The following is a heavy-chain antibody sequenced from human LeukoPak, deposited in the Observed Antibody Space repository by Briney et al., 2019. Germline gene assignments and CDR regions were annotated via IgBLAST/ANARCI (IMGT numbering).Heavy chain of an antibody. CDR2: IGTAGDT. Sequence: GGSLRLSCAASGFTFSSYDMHWVRQATGKGLEWVSAIGTAGDTYYPGSVKGRFTISRENAKNSLYLQMNSLRAGDTAVYYCARVGDFWSGYYTVDYWGQGTLVTVSS. CDR3: ARVGDFWSGYYTVDY. V-gene: IGHV3-13*01. CDR1: GFTFSSYD. D-gene: IGHD3-3*01. J-gene: IGHJ4*02.